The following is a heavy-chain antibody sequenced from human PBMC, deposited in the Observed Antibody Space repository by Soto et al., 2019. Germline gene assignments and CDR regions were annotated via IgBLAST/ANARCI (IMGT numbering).Heavy chain of an antibody. Sequence: GGSLRLSCAASGFTFSRYVMNWLRQAPGKGLEWVASISSSTSYVYYADSVKGRFSTSRDNAKNILYPEMYALRTEDTAVYYCARDPSEGRVGKWFESWGQGTLVTVSS. CDR3: ARDPSEGRVGKWFES. CDR1: GFTFSRYV. CDR2: ISSSTSYV. D-gene: IGHD2-2*01. V-gene: IGHV3-21*01. J-gene: IGHJ5*01.